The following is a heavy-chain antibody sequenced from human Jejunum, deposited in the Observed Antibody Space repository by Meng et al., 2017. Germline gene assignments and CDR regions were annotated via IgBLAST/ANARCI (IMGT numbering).Heavy chain of an antibody. Sequence: GGSLRLSCTASGFTFSSYCMNWVRQAPGKGLEWVSSISISNTYINYADSVKGRFTVSRENAKNSLYLQMNSLRAEDTAVYYCVRIMTTVTEGLDAFDIWGQGTMVTVSS. D-gene: IGHD4-17*01. CDR1: GFTFSSYC. J-gene: IGHJ3*02. V-gene: IGHV3-21*01. CDR2: ISISNTYI. CDR3: VRIMTTVTEGLDAFDI.